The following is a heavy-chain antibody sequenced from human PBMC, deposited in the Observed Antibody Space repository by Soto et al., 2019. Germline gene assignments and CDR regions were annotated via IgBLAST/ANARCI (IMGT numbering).Heavy chain of an antibody. CDR1: GYTFTSYD. J-gene: IGHJ5*02. CDR2: MNPNSGNT. Sequence: EASVKVSCKASGYTFTSYDINWVRQATGQGLEWMGWMNPNSGNTGYAQKFQGRVTMTRSTSISTAYMELSSLRSEDTAVYYCARGHNWNNVGFWFDPWGQGTLVTVSS. D-gene: IGHD1-20*01. V-gene: IGHV1-8*01. CDR3: ARGHNWNNVGFWFDP.